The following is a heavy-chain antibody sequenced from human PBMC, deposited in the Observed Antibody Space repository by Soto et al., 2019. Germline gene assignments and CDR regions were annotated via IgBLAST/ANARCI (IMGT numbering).Heavy chain of an antibody. D-gene: IGHD3-10*01. CDR1: GGSISSDY. CDR3: ARFGTSPNGNWFDP. Sequence: PSETLSLTCTVSGGSISSDYWNWIRQPPGKGLEWIGYVYHSWSTKYNPSLKSRVTISVGTSKNQLSLKLSSVTAADTAVYYCARFGTSPNGNWFDPWGQGTLVTVSS. J-gene: IGHJ5*02. V-gene: IGHV4-59*01. CDR2: VYHSWST.